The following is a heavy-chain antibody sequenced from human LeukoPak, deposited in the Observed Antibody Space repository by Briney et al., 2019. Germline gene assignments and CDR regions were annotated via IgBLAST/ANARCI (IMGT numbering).Heavy chain of an antibody. CDR1: GYTFTGYY. J-gene: IGHJ5*02. CDR3: ARPRASAYNWFDP. Sequence: ASVKVSCKASGYTFTGYYMHWVRQTPGQGFEWMGWINPNSGGTNYAQKFQGRVTMTRDTSISTAYMELSRLRSDDTAVYYCARPRASAYNWFDPWGQGTLVTVSS. D-gene: IGHD6-25*01. V-gene: IGHV1-2*02. CDR2: INPNSGGT.